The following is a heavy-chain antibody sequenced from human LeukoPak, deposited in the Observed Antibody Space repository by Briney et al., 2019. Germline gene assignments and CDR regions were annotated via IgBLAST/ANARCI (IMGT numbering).Heavy chain of an antibody. CDR1: GFTFSSYS. J-gene: IGHJ4*02. Sequence: GGSLRLSCAASGFTFSSYSMNWVRQAPGKGLEWVSSISSSSSYIYYADSVKGRFTISRDNAKNSLYLQMNSLRAEDTAVYHCARDDSSGPFDYWGQGTLVTVSS. CDR2: ISSSSSYI. D-gene: IGHD3-22*01. V-gene: IGHV3-21*01. CDR3: ARDDSSGPFDY.